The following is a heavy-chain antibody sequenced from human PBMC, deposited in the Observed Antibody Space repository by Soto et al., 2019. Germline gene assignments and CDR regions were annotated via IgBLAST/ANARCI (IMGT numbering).Heavy chain of an antibody. Sequence: GGSLRLSCAASGFTFSDYYMSWFRQAPGKGLEWVSYISGSGSTIHDADSVKGRFTISRDNAKSSLYLQMNSLRAEDTALYYCARLGSIAAAGTPDYWGQGTLVTVSS. CDR3: ARLGSIAAAGTPDY. CDR1: GFTFSDYY. V-gene: IGHV3-11*01. D-gene: IGHD6-13*01. J-gene: IGHJ4*02. CDR2: ISGSGSTI.